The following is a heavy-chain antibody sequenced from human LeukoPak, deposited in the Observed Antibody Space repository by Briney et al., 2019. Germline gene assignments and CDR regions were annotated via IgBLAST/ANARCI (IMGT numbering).Heavy chain of an antibody. V-gene: IGHV4-39*07. J-gene: IGHJ6*03. CDR1: GGSISSSSYY. D-gene: IGHD4-11*01. CDR2: IYYSGST. CDR3: ARRVPYSNYDNGLDYYMDV. Sequence: SETLSLTCTVSGGSISSSSYYWGWIRQPPGKGLEWIGSIYYSGSTYYNPSLKSRVTISVDTSKNQFSLKLSSVTAADTAVYYCARRVPYSNYDNGLDYYMDVWGKGTTVTVSS.